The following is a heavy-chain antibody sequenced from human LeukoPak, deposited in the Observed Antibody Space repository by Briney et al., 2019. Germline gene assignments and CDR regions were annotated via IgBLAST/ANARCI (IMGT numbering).Heavy chain of an antibody. CDR2: ISGSGGST. D-gene: IGHD3-3*01. V-gene: IGHV3-23*01. J-gene: IGHJ4*02. CDR3: AKSSRSGRYYEY. Sequence: GGPLSLLCAPSGFTFSSYAMRCPPHAPGKALVGVSAISGSGGSTYYADSVKGRFPISRDNAKNTLYLQMNSLRAEDTAVYYCAKSSRSGRYYEYWGQGTLITVSS. CDR1: GFTFSSYA.